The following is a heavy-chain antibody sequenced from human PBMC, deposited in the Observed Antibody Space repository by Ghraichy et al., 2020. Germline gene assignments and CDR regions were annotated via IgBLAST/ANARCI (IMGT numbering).Heavy chain of an antibody. D-gene: IGHD2-21*01. CDR2: IDSAGTT. CDR3: VKERCGTECWRTFAH. Sequence: GGSLRLSCAASGFTFSDFAMSWVRQAPGKGLEWVSAIDSAGTTYYADSVRDRFTISRDNSKNTLYLQMNSLRAEDTAVFYCVKERCGTECWRTFAHWGQGTLVTVSS. V-gene: IGHV3-23*01. J-gene: IGHJ4*02. CDR1: GFTFSDFA.